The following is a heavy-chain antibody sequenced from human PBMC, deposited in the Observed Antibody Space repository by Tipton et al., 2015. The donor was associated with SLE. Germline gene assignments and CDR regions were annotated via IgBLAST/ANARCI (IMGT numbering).Heavy chain of an antibody. Sequence: TLSLTCTVSGYSISSGYYWGWIRQPPGKGLEWIGEINHSGSTNYNPSLKSRVTISVDTSKNQFSLKLSSVTAVDTAVYYCARGAVLIQDNSWFDPWGQGTLVTVSS. CDR1: GYSISSGYY. CDR3: ARGAVLIQDNSWFDP. CDR2: INHSGST. V-gene: IGHV4-38-2*02. D-gene: IGHD2-21*01. J-gene: IGHJ5*02.